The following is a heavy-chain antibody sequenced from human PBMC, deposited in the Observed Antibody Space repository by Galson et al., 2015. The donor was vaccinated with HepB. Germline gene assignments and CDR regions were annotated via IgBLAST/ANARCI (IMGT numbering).Heavy chain of an antibody. V-gene: IGHV1-46*04. J-gene: IGHJ4*02. Sequence: SVKVSCKASGYTFTSYYMHWVRQAPGQGLEWMGIINPSGGSTSYAQKLQGRVTMTRDTSTSTVYMELSSLRPEDTAVYYCARGAGVAAAGTGYLFDYWGQGTLVTVSS. CDR1: GYTFTSYY. CDR2: INPSGGST. CDR3: ARGAGVAAAGTGYLFDY. D-gene: IGHD6-13*01.